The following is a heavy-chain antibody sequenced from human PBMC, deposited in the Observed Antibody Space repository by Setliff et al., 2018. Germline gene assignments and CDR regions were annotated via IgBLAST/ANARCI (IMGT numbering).Heavy chain of an antibody. J-gene: IGHJ6*02. CDR1: GFTFSRYW. D-gene: IGHD3-10*01. V-gene: IGHV3-7*01. CDR2: IKQDGSEK. CDR3: ARDHVYGSQYYYYYYCMDV. Sequence: PGGSLRLSWAASGFTFSRYWMSWVRQAPGKGLEWVANIKQDGSEKYYVDSVRGRFTISRDNAKNSLYLQMNSLRAEDTAVYYCARDHVYGSQYYYYYYCMDVWGQGTTVTVSS.